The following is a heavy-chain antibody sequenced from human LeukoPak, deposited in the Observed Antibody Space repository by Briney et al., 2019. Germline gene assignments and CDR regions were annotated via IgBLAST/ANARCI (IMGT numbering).Heavy chain of an antibody. CDR3: ARDADYDFWSGYSKGWFDP. D-gene: IGHD3-3*01. J-gene: IGHJ5*02. CDR1: GFTFSSYW. Sequence: GGSLRLSCAASGFTFSSYWMSWVRQAPGKGLEWVANIKQDGSEKYYVDSVKGRSTISRDNAENSLYLQMNSLRAEDTAVYYCARDADYDFWSGYSKGWFDPWGQGTLVTVSS. V-gene: IGHV3-7*01. CDR2: IKQDGSEK.